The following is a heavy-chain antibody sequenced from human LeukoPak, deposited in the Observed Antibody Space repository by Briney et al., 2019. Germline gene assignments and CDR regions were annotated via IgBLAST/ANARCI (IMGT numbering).Heavy chain of an antibody. J-gene: IGHJ3*02. Sequence: ASVKVSCKASGYTFTRYDINWVRQATGQGLEWMGWMNPKSGNTGHAQKFQGRVTITRDTSISTVYMELSSLRSEDTAVYFCARGAQGYCSSTSCYTDDAFDIWGQGTMVTVSS. CDR3: ARGAQGYCSSTSCYTDDAFDI. V-gene: IGHV1-8*03. D-gene: IGHD2-2*02. CDR1: GYTFTRYD. CDR2: MNPKSGNT.